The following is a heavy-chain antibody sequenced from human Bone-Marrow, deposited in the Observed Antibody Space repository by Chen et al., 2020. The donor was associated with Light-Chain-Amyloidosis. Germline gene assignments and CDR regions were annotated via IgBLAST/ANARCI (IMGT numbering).Heavy chain of an antibody. CDR1: GYTFPNYW. CDR3: ARRRDGYNFDY. D-gene: IGHD5-12*01. J-gene: IGHJ4*02. V-gene: IGHV5-51*01. Sequence: EVQLEQSGPAGKKPGESLKLPCKGSGYTFPNYWIGWVRQMPGKGLEWMGVIYPDDSDARYSPSFEGQVTISADKSITTAYLQWRSLKASDTAMYYCARRRDGYNFDYWGQGTLVTVSS. CDR2: IYPDDSDA.